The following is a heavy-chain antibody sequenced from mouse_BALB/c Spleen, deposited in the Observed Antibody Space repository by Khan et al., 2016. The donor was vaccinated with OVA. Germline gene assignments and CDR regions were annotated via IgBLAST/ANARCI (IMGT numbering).Heavy chain of an antibody. CDR3: ARLEDI. J-gene: IGHJ2*01. CDR2: IWAGGRT. Sequence: VQLKESGPGLVAPSQSLSITCTVSGFSLTSYGVHWVRQPPGKGLEWLGVIWAGGRTNYHSALMSRQSLSKDNPKSQVFLKMNSLQADDTATYYCARLEDIWGQGTTLTVSA. CDR1: GFSLTSYG. D-gene: IGHD1-3*01. V-gene: IGHV2-9*02.